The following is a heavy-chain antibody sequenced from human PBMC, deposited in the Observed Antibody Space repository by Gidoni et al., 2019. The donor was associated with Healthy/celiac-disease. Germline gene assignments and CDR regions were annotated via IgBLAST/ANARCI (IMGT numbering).Heavy chain of an antibody. J-gene: IGHJ3*02. CDR3: ARDGGGYSYGSSFDI. CDR1: GGSISSGSYY. CDR2: IYTSGST. Sequence: QVQLQESGPGLVKPSQTLSLTCTVSGGSISSGSYYWSWIRQPAGKGLEWIGRIYTSGSTNYNPSLKSRVTISVDTSKNQFSLKLSSVTAADTAVYYCARDGGGYSYGSSFDIWGQGTMVTVSS. V-gene: IGHV4-61*02. D-gene: IGHD5-18*01.